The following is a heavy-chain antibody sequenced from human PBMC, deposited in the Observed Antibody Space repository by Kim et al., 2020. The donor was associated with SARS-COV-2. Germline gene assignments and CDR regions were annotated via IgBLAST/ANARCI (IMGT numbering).Heavy chain of an antibody. Sequence: GGSLRLSCAASGFTFSGSNIHWVRQASGKGLEWVARIRTKAGSYATAYAASVKGRFIISRDDSKNTAYLQMNSLKTEDTARYYCTAPKDVWGQGNTVTVSS. V-gene: IGHV3-73*01. J-gene: IGHJ6*02. CDR3: TAPKDV. CDR1: GFTFSGSN. CDR2: IRTKAGSYAT.